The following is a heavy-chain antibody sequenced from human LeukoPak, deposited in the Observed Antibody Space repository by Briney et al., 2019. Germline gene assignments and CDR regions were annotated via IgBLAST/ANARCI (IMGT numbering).Heavy chain of an antibody. CDR3: ARNQYSGSYSPRDGMDV. CDR2: ISAYNGNT. D-gene: IGHD1-26*01. V-gene: IGHV1-18*01. Sequence: ASMKVSCKASGYTFTSYGISWVRQAPGQGLEWMGWISAYNGNTNYAQKLQGRVTMTTDTSTSTAYMELRSLRSDDTAVYYCARNQYSGSYSPRDGMDVWGKGTTVTVSS. CDR1: GYTFTSYG. J-gene: IGHJ6*04.